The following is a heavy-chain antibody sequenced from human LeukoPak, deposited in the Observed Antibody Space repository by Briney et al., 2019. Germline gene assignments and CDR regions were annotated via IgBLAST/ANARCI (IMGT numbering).Heavy chain of an antibody. D-gene: IGHD1-26*01. Sequence: SQTLSLTCAISGDTVASNSAAWNWIRQSPSSGLEWLGRTYYRSRWNNDYAVSVKGRITINADTSKNEISLHLNSVTPEDTAVYYCAREGLLLFDYWGQGTLVTVSS. CDR1: GDTVASNSAA. V-gene: IGHV6-1*01. CDR3: AREGLLLFDY. CDR2: TYYRSRWNN. J-gene: IGHJ4*02.